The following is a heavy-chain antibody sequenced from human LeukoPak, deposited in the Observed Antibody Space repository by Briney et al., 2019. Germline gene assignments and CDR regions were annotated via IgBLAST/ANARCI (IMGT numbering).Heavy chain of an antibody. CDR3: AREAGDY. Sequence: SETLSLTCTVSGYSISSGNYWGWIRQPPGKGLEWIGSIYHSGSTYYNPSLKSRVTISVDTSKNQFSLKLSSVTAADTAVYYCAREAGDYWGQGTLVTVSS. CDR2: IYHSGST. CDR1: GYSISSGNY. J-gene: IGHJ4*02. V-gene: IGHV4-38-2*02.